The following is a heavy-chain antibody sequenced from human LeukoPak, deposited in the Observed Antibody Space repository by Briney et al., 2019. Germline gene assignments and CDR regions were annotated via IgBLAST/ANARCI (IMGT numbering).Heavy chain of an antibody. CDR1: GGSISSYY. V-gene: IGHV4-4*07. Sequence: SETLSLTCTVSGGSISSYYWSWIRQPAGKGLEWIGRIYTSGGTNYNPSLKSRVTMSVDTSKNQFSLKLSSVTAADTAVYYCAREVNMVRGVIITKYYYYYYMDVWGKGTTVTVSS. CDR2: IYTSGGT. D-gene: IGHD3-10*01. CDR3: AREVNMVRGVIITKYYYYYYMDV. J-gene: IGHJ6*03.